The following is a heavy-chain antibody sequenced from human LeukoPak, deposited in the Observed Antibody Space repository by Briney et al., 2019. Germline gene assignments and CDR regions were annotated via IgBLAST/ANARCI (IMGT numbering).Heavy chain of an antibody. CDR2: IWYDGSNK. CDR1: GFTFSSYG. V-gene: IGHV3-33*01. CDR3: ARGGRPGWTLSLRQNWNAGFNWFDP. D-gene: IGHD1-1*01. Sequence: PGGSLRLSCAASGFTFSSYGMHWVRQAPGKGLEWVAVIWYDGSNKYYADSVKGRFTISRDNSKNTLYLQMNSLRAEDTAVYYCARGGRPGWTLSLRQNWNAGFNWFDPWGQGTLVTVSS. J-gene: IGHJ5*02.